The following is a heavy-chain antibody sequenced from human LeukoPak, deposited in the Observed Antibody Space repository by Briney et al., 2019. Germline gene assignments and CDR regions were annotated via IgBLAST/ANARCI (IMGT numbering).Heavy chain of an antibody. J-gene: IGHJ1*01. CDR3: AKDAAARPEYFQH. Sequence: GGSLRLSCAASGFTFDDYAMHWVRQAPGKGLEWVSGISWNSGSIGYADSVKGRFTISRDNAKNSLYLQMNSLRAEDTALYYCAKDAAARPEYFQHWGQGTLVTVSS. D-gene: IGHD6-13*01. CDR1: GFTFDDYA. CDR2: ISWNSGSI. V-gene: IGHV3-9*01.